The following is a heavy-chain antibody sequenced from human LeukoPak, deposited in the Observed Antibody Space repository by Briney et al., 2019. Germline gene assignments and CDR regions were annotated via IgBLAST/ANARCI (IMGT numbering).Heavy chain of an antibody. CDR3: AKVFPYHDSSGRYFDY. D-gene: IGHD3-22*01. J-gene: IGHJ4*02. V-gene: IGHV3-23*01. Sequence: GGSLRLSCAASGFTFSSYAMSWVRQAPGKGLEWVSGISGSGGSTYYADSVKGRFTVSRDNSKNTLYLQMNSLRAEDSAVYYCAKVFPYHDSSGRYFDYWGQGTLVTVSS. CDR2: ISGSGGST. CDR1: GFTFSSYA.